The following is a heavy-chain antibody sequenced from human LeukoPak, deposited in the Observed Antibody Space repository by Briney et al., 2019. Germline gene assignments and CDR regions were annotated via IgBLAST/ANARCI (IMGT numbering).Heavy chain of an antibody. CDR2: IYYSGST. D-gene: IGHD3-10*01. CDR1: GDSMSSFY. J-gene: IGHJ4*02. V-gene: IGHV4-59*01. CDR3: ARVIAVRGVIFDY. Sequence: PSETLSLTCTVSGDSMSSFYWSWIRQPPGKGLEWIGYIYYSGSTNYNPSLKSRVTISVDTSKNQFSLTLNSVTAADTAVYYCARVIAVRGVIFDYWGQGTLVTVSS.